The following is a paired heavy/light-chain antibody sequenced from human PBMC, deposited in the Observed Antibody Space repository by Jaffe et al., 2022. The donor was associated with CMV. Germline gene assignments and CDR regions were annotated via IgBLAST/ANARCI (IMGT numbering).Light chain of an antibody. CDR2: GAS. J-gene: IGKJ3*01. CDR3: QRYDSAPRIS. CDR1: QGIDNY. V-gene: IGKV1-27*01. Sequence: DIQMTQSPPSLSASVGDRVTITCRASQGIDNYLAWYQQKPGKAPNLLIYGASTLQSGVPSRFSGSGSGTEFTLTINSLQPEDVGIYYCQRYDSAPRISFGPGTKVEIK.
Heavy chain of an antibody. D-gene: IGHD3-16*02. J-gene: IGHJ4*02. Sequence: QVQLVQSGHEVKKPGASVKVSCKASGYIFNTYGIYWVRQAPGQGLEWMGWISVYNGNTKYAQKFQGRVTMTTDTSINTAYLELRSLRSDDTAIYYCARDIDFLDFWGQGTQVTVSS. V-gene: IGHV1-18*01. CDR1: GYIFNTYG. CDR3: ARDIDFLDF. CDR2: ISVYNGNT.